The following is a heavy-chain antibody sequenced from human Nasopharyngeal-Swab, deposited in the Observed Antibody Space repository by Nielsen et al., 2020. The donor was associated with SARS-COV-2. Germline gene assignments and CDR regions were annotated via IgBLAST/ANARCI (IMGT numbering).Heavy chain of an antibody. CDR2: IDGDDDK. Sequence: SGPTLVKPTQTLTLTCTFSGFSLSPSGMSLRWIRQPPGKALEWLALIDGDDDKYYSTSLKTRLTISKDTSKNQVVLTVTNMDHVDTATYYCARTPRQHFDSWGQGTLVTVSS. CDR1: GFSLSPSGMS. J-gene: IGHJ4*02. CDR3: ARTPRQHFDS. V-gene: IGHV2-70*01.